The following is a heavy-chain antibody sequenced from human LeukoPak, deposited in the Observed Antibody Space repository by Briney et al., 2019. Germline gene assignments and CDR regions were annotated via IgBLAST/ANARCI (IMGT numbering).Heavy chain of an antibody. CDR2: VNLQGSN. CDR3: AREGGPYRPLDY. CDR1: GGSISNTNW. J-gene: IGHJ4*02. V-gene: IGHV4-4*02. Sequence: AETQSLTCGVSGGSISNTNWWTWVRQPPGKGLEWIGEVNLQGSNNYNPSLKSRVAISVDKSENHISLKLTSVTAADTAVYYCAREGGPYRPLDYSGQGTLVTVAS.